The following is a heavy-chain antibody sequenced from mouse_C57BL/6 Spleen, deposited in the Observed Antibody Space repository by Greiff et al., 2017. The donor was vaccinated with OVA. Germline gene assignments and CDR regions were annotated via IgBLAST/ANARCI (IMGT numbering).Heavy chain of an antibody. D-gene: IGHD1-1*01. Sequence: QVQLQQPGAELVKPGASVKLSCKASGYTFTSYWMQWVKQRPGQGLEWIGEIDPSDSYTNYNQKFTGKATLTVDTSSSTAYMQLISLTSEDSAVYYCARSAITTVVATAYWGQGTLVTVSA. CDR2: IDPSDSYT. J-gene: IGHJ3*01. V-gene: IGHV1-50*01. CDR1: GYTFTSYW. CDR3: ARSAITTVVATAY.